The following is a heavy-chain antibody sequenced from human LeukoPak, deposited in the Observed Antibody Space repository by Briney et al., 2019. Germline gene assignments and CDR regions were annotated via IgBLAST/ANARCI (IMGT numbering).Heavy chain of an antibody. CDR2: IKQDGSEK. D-gene: IGHD2-21*02. CDR3: ARIGVVVVTAIVTIDAFDI. V-gene: IGHV3-7*01. J-gene: IGHJ3*02. Sequence: GGSLRLSCAASGFTFSSYWMSWVRQAPGKGLEWVANIKQDGSEKYYVDSVKGRFTISRDNAKNSLYLQMNSLRAEDTAVYYCARIGVVVVTAIVTIDAFDIWGQGTTVTVSS. CDR1: GFTFSSYW.